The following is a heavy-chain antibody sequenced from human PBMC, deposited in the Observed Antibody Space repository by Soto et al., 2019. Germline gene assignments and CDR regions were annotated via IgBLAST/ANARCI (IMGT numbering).Heavy chain of an antibody. D-gene: IGHD6-25*01. V-gene: IGHV1-8*01. CDR1: GYTFTNYN. CDR3: AREAASDPSFYYHYMDV. CDR2: MNPNTGNT. J-gene: IGHJ6*03. Sequence: QEQLVQSGAEVKKPGAPVKVSCKASGYTFTNYNINWVRQATGQGLEWMGWMNPNTGNTGYAEKFQGRVTMTRNSSIHTAYMELIGLRSDDTAVYYCAREAASDPSFYYHYMDVWGKGTTVTVSS.